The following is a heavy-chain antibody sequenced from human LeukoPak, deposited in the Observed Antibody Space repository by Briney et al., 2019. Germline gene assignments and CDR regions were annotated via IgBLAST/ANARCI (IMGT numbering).Heavy chain of an antibody. D-gene: IGHD1-26*01. J-gene: IGHJ6*03. CDR1: GGFMSSYY. CDR2: IYYSGST. V-gene: IGHV4-59*01. Sequence: SETLSLTCTVSGGFMSSYYWSWIRQPPGKGLEWIGYIYYSGSTNYNPSLKSRVTISVDTSKNQFSLKLSSVTAADTAVYYCARESLGAVGYYYMAVWGKGTTVTVSS. CDR3: ARESLGAVGYYYMAV.